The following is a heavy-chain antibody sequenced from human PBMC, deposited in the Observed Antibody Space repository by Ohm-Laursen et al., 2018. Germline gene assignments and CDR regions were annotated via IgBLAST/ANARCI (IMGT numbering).Heavy chain of an antibody. J-gene: IGHJ4*02. CDR1: GYTFTDYY. D-gene: IGHD2-15*01. Sequence: ASSVKVSCKASGYTFTDYYMHWVRQAPGQGLEWMGWINPKRGGTKYAQKFHGRLTMTRDTSISTAYMELNRLTSDDTAVYYCASQIYNDYSSFDYWGQGTLVTVSS. CDR2: INPKRGGT. CDR3: ASQIYNDYSSFDY. V-gene: IGHV1-2*02.